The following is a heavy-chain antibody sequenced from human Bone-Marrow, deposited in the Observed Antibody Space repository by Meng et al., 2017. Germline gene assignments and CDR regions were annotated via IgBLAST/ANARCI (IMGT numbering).Heavy chain of an antibody. CDR1: GFTCSDYY. V-gene: IGHV3-11*01. D-gene: IGHD1-26*01. J-gene: IGHJ4*02. Sequence: VELVEAGGGVVKAGASLSPSCVSFGFTCSDYYMSWIRQAPGKGLEWVSYISSSGSTIYYAASVKGRFTISRDNAKKSLYLQMNSLRAEDTAVYYCARQLGATDYWGQGTLVTVSS. CDR3: ARQLGATDY. CDR2: ISSSGSTI.